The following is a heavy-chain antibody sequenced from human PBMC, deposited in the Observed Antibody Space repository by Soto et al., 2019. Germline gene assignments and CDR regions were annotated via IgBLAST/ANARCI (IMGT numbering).Heavy chain of an antibody. V-gene: IGHV3-53*04. CDR3: ARDVYCSGGSCLTLSWAKNYYYYMDV. J-gene: IGHJ6*03. CDR1: GFTVSSNY. Sequence: GGSLRLSCAASGFTVSSNYMSWVRQAPGKGLEWVSVIYSGGSTYYADSVKGRFTISRHNSKNTLYLQMNSLRAEDTAVYYCARDVYCSGGSCLTLSWAKNYYYYMDVWGKGTTVTVSS. CDR2: IYSGGST. D-gene: IGHD2-15*01.